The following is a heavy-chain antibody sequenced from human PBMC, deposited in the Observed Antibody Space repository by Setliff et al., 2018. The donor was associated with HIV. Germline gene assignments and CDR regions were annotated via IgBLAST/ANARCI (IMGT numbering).Heavy chain of an antibody. J-gene: IGHJ5*02. D-gene: IGHD3-10*02. CDR1: GGSMGTYY. CDR2: IYRSGRT. V-gene: IGHV4-4*07. Sequence: SETLSLTCTVSGGSMGTYYRSWIRQPAGKGLEWIGRIYRSGRTDYNPSLKSRVTMSADTSDNQFSLSLSSVTAADTAVYYCARDGDYGYNYVAWGQGTLVTVSS. CDR3: ARDGDYGYNYVA.